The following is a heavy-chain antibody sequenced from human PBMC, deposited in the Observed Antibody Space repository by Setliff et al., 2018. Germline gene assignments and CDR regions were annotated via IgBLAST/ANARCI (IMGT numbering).Heavy chain of an antibody. D-gene: IGHD3-3*01. J-gene: IGHJ4*02. CDR2: TYYRSKWYD. CDR3: ARRETYYNFWSGYYAY. V-gene: IGHV6-1*01. CDR1: GDSVSSNSAA. Sequence: SQTLSLTCAISGDSVSSNSAAWNWIRQSPSRGLEWLGRTYYRSKWYDDYAVSVKSRITINPDTSKNQFSLQLNSVTPEDTAVYYCARRETYYNFWSGYYAYWGQGTLVTVSS.